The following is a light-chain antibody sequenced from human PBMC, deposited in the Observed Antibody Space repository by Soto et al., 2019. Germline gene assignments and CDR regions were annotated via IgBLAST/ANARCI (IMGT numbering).Light chain of an antibody. V-gene: IGKV3-15*01. CDR2: GAS. J-gene: IGKJ4*01. Sequence: EIVMTQSPATLSLSPGERATLSCRASQSVSSSLAWYQQKPGQAPRLLIYGASTRATGIPARFSGSGSGTEFTLTISSLQSEDFAVYYCQQYNNWPPGTFGGGTKVEIK. CDR3: QQYNNWPPGT. CDR1: QSVSSS.